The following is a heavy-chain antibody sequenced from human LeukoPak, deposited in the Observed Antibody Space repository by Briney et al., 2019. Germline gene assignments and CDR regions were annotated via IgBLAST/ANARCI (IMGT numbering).Heavy chain of an antibody. J-gene: IGHJ4*02. Sequence: PSETLSLTCAVSGGSISSSDWWSWVRPPPGRGLEWIGYIYPSEDTNYNPSLKSQVTMSLDKSKNQFSLKLSSVTAADTAVYYCARDPHCSSTNCPFDYWGQGTLVIVSS. CDR3: ARDPHCSSTNCPFDY. CDR2: IYPSEDT. CDR1: GGSISSSDW. V-gene: IGHV4-4*02. D-gene: IGHD2-2*01.